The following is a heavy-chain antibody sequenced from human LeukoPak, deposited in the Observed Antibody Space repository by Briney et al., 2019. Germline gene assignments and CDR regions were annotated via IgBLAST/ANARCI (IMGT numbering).Heavy chain of an antibody. D-gene: IGHD7-27*01. V-gene: IGHV4-59*02. Sequence: SETLSLTCTVSGGSDTDYYWSSIRQSPGKGLEWIGYIYYTGTSYNPSLKSRGTISADTSKNQFSLKLISVTAADTAVYYCASGKLGNDYWGQGTLVTVSS. CDR3: ASGKLGNDY. CDR2: IYYTGT. J-gene: IGHJ4*02. CDR1: GGSDTDYY.